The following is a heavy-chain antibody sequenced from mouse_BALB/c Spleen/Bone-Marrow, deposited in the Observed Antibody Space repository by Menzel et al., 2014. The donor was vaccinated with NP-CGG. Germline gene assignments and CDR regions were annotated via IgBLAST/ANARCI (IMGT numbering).Heavy chain of an antibody. V-gene: IGHV1-80*01. J-gene: IGHJ2*01. CDR3: ARQYGNYFDY. CDR1: GYAFSSYW. D-gene: IGHD2-10*02. CDR2: IYPGDGDT. Sequence: VKLMESGAELVRPGSSVKISCKASGYAFSSYWMNWVKQRPGQGLEWIGQIYPGDGDTNYNGKFKGKATLTADKSSSTAYMQLSGLTSEDSAVYFCARQYGNYFDYWGQGTTLTVSS.